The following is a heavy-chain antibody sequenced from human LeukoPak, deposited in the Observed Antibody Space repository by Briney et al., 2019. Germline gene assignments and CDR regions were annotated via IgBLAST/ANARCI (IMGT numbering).Heavy chain of an antibody. Sequence: GASVKVSCKASGYTFTSYGISWVRQAPGQGLEWMGWISAYNGNTNYAQKLQGRVTMTTDTSTSTAYMELRSLRSDDTAVYYCERARVTIFGVVITPIDYWGQGTLVTVSS. CDR1: GYTFTSYG. V-gene: IGHV1-18*01. D-gene: IGHD3-3*01. CDR2: ISAYNGNT. CDR3: ERARVTIFGVVITPIDY. J-gene: IGHJ4*02.